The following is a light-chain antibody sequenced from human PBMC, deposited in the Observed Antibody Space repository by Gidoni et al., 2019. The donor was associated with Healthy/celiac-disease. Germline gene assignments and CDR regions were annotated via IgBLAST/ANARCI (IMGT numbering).Light chain of an antibody. CDR1: QGISNS. Sequence: DIQLTQSPSSLSASVGDRVTITCRASQGISNSLAWYQQKPGKAPKLLLYAASRLESGVPSRFSGSGSETDYTLTNSSLQPEDFATYYCQQYYSTPYTFGQGTKLDIK. J-gene: IGKJ2*01. V-gene: IGKV1-NL1*01. CDR3: QQYYSTPYT. CDR2: AAS.